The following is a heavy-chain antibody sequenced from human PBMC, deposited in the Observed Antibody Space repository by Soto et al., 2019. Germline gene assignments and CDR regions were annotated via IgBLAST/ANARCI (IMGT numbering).Heavy chain of an antibody. D-gene: IGHD6-13*01. CDR2: IYHSGST. CDR1: GGSISSSNW. Sequence: SETLSLTCAVSGGSISSSNWWSWVRQPPGKGLEWIGEIYHSGSTNYNPSLKSRVTISVDKSKNQFSLKLSSVTAADTAVYHCARGPIAAAGNWFDPWGQGTLVTVSS. CDR3: ARGPIAAAGNWFDP. J-gene: IGHJ5*02. V-gene: IGHV4-4*02.